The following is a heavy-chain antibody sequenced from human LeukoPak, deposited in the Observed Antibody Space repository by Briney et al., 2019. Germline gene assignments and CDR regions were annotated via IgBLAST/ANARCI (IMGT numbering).Heavy chain of an antibody. CDR3: ARSNALDS. CDR2: IKYDGSDK. Sequence: GGSLRLSCAASGFTFSNYWMNRVRQAPGKGLEWVANIKYDGSDKYYVDSVKGRFTISRDNAKNSLYLQMNSLRAEDTAIYYCARSNALDSWGQGTLVTVSS. J-gene: IGHJ4*02. CDR1: GFTFSNYW. V-gene: IGHV3-7*01. D-gene: IGHD3-16*01.